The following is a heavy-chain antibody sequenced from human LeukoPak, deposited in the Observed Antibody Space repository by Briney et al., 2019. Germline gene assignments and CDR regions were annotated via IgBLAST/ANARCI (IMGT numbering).Heavy chain of an antibody. CDR2: ISAYNGNT. CDR3: ASCTSCSNNDAFDI. J-gene: IGHJ3*02. CDR1: GYTFTSYG. D-gene: IGHD2-2*01. Sequence: RASVKVSCKASGYTFTSYGISWVRQAPGQGLEWMGWISAYNGNTNYAQKLQGRVTMTTDTSTSTAYMELRSLRSDDTAVYYCASCTSCSNNDAFDIWGQGTMVTVSS. V-gene: IGHV1-18*01.